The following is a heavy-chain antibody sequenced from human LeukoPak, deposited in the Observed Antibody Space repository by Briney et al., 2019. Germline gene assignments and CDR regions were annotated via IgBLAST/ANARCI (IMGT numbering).Heavy chain of an antibody. Sequence: GGSLRLSCAASGFTFSSYGVSWVRQAPGKGLEWVSVIGGGPGNTYYTDSVKGRFTISRDNSKNTLYLHLNSLRAEDTAVYYCAKGKGPTANWYFDVWGRGTLVTISS. CDR2: IGGGPGNT. V-gene: IGHV3-23*01. D-gene: IGHD2-21*02. CDR3: AKGKGPTANWYFDV. CDR1: GFTFSSYG. J-gene: IGHJ2*01.